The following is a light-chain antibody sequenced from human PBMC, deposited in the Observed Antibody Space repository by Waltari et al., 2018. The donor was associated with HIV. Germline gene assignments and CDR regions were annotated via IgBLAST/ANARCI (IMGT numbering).Light chain of an antibody. CDR1: QPVTNK. J-gene: IGKJ3*01. CDR3: QQSYSYPLT. Sequence: DIQMSQSPYPLSASVGDSVTITCRASQPVTNKVNWYQQKPGKAPKLLIYDASTLQGGGPSRFRGGGSGTHFTLTITSVQPDDYATYFCQQSYSYPLTFGPGTKVDV. CDR2: DAS. V-gene: IGKV1-39*01.